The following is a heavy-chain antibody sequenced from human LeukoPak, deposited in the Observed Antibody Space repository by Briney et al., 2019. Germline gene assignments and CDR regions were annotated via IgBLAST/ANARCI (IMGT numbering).Heavy chain of an antibody. CDR1: GFIFSSAW. V-gene: IGHV3-21*01. J-gene: IGHJ4*02. CDR3: AREGLGYCSSTSCYGPQGYDY. CDR2: ISSSSTYI. D-gene: IGHD2-2*01. Sequence: GGSLRLSCAASGFIFSSAWMTWVRQAPGKGLEWVSSISSSSTYIYNADSVEGRFTISRDNAKNSLYLQMNSLRAEDTAVYYCAREGLGYCSSTSCYGPQGYDYWGQGTLVTVSS.